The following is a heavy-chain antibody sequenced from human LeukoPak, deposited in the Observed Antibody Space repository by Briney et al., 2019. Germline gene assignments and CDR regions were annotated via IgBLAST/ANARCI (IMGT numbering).Heavy chain of an antibody. D-gene: IGHD2-21*01. CDR3: AKPALGLWYYYYYMDV. J-gene: IGHJ6*03. CDR1: GFTFSSYG. Sequence: GGSLRLSCAASGFTFSSYGMHWVRQAPGKGLEWVAVIWYDGSNQYYADSVRGRFTISRDNSKNTLYLQMNSLRAEDTAVYYCAKPALGLWYYYYYMDVWGKGTTVTVSS. V-gene: IGHV3-33*06. CDR2: IWYDGSNQ.